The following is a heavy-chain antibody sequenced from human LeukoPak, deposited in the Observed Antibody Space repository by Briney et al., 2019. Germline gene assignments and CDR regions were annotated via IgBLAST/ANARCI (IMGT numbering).Heavy chain of an antibody. J-gene: IGHJ4*02. CDR3: ARGTLNIPGEHGAFDY. D-gene: IGHD1-14*01. Sequence: GGSLRLSCAASGFTFSSYSMNWVRQAPGKGLEWVSSISSSSAYINYADSVKGRFTISRDNAKNSLYLQMNSLRAEDTAVYYCARGTLNIPGEHGAFDYWGQGTLVTVSS. CDR2: ISSSSAYI. CDR1: GFTFSSYS. V-gene: IGHV3-21*01.